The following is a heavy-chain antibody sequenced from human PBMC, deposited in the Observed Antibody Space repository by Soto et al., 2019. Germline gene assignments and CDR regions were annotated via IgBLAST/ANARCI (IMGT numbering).Heavy chain of an antibody. V-gene: IGHV3-74*01. CDR2: VDGDGTGT. CDR3: AKARFGIQLLGYFDY. CDR1: GFIFSNYW. D-gene: IGHD5-18*01. Sequence: PGGSLRLSCAASGFIFSNYWMHWVRQVPGKGLVWVSRVDGDGTGTSYADSVKGRFTISRDNSKNTLYLQMNSLRAEDTAVYYCAKARFGIQLLGYFDYWGQGTLVTVSS. J-gene: IGHJ4*02.